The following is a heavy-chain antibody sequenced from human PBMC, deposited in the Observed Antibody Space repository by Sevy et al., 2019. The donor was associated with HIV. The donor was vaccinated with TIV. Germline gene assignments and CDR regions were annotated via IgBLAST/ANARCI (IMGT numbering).Heavy chain of an antibody. CDR1: GFTFSSYA. J-gene: IGHJ4*02. D-gene: IGHD2-2*02. CDR2: ISGSGGST. V-gene: IGHV3-23*01. Sequence: GGSLRLSCAASGFTFSSYAMSWVRQAPGKGLEWVSAISGSGGSTYYGDSVKGRFTISRDNSKNTLYLQMNSLRAEDTAVYYCAIDTGGYCSSTSCYTRGHLDYWGQGTLVTVSS. CDR3: AIDTGGYCSSTSCYTRGHLDY.